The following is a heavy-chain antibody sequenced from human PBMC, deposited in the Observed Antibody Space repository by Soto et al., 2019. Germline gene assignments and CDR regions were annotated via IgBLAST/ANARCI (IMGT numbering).Heavy chain of an antibody. CDR2: VFHTGTT. CDR3: ASSAGWYAVHS. V-gene: IGHV4-4*02. D-gene: IGHD2-15*01. Sequence: QVQLQESGPGLVKPSGTLSLTCAVSGDSVSSPYYWCWVRQPLGKGLEWIGEVFHTGTTSYNPSLRSLVTISMDKSNDQFSLDLNSVTVPDTAVYFCASSAGWYAVHSWGPGTLVIVSS. CDR1: GDSVSSPYY. J-gene: IGHJ4*02.